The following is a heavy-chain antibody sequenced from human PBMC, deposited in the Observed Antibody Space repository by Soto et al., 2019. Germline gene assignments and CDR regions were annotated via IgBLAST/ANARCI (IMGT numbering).Heavy chain of an antibody. CDR3: ARDCCFERLFDP. J-gene: IGHJ5*02. Sequence: SLTCTVSGDSINSGDYYWSWIRQLPGKGLEWIGYIFYSGNTYYTPSLESRVTISIDTSNNQFSLKLRSVTAADTAVYYCARDCCFERLFDPWGQGTLVTVSS. V-gene: IGHV4-30-4*01. CDR1: GDSINSGDYY. CDR2: IFYSGNT.